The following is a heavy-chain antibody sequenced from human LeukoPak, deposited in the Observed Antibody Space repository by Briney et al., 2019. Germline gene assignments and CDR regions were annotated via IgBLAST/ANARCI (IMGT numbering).Heavy chain of an antibody. V-gene: IGHV3-23*01. CDR2: VTFHDEIP. J-gene: IGHJ6*03. D-gene: IGHD7-27*01. CDR1: AFTFRGFI. Sequence: GGSLRLSCAAPAFTFRGFIVHWVRQAPGKGLEWVSSVTFHDEIPYYAGSVMGRFTISRDNARNTVSLQMSSLSAEDTAIYYCARRGDQGYMDVWGKGATVIASS. CDR3: ARRGDQGYMDV.